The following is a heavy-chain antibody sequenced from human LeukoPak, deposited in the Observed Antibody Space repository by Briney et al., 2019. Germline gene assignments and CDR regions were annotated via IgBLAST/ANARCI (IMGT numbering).Heavy chain of an antibody. CDR3: ARGPYSYDSSGAFDI. CDR2: ISSSGST. CDR1: GDSISSGDYY. J-gene: IGHJ3*02. V-gene: IGHV4-61*02. D-gene: IGHD3-22*01. Sequence: SETLSLTCTASGDSISSGDYYWSWIRQPAGTGLEWIGRISSSGSTNYNPSLKSRVTISVDTSKNQFSLKLSSVTAADTAVYFCARGPYSYDSSGAFDIWGQGTMVTVSS.